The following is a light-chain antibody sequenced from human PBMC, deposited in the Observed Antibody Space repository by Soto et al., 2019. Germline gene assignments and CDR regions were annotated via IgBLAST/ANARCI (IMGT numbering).Light chain of an antibody. CDR1: SSNIGSNS. CDR3: ATRDDRLRGYV. V-gene: IGLV1-44*01. Sequence: QSVLTQPPSASGTPGQRVTISCSGGSSNIGSNSVTWYQQLPGKAPQFLVFDYDRRPSGVPDRFSGSKSGTSASLVISGLQSEDEADYYCATRDDRLRGYVFGTGTKVTAL. J-gene: IGLJ1*01. CDR2: DYD.